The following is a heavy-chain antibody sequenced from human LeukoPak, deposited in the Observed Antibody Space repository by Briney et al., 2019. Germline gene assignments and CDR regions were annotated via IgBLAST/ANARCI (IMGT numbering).Heavy chain of an antibody. CDR1: GGTFSSYA. CDR2: IIPIFGTA. D-gene: IGHD1-26*01. Sequence: VASVKVSCKASGGTFSSYAISWVRQAPGQGLEWMGGIIPIFGTANYAQKFQGRVTITTDESTSTAYMELSSLRSEDTAVYYCARDNSGSYSFDYLGQGTLVTVSS. V-gene: IGHV1-69*05. CDR3: ARDNSGSYSFDY. J-gene: IGHJ4*02.